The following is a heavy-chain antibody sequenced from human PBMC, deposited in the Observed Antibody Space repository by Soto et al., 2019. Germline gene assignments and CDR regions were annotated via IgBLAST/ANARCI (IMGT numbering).Heavy chain of an antibody. CDR1: GFTFSTYA. D-gene: IGHD3-22*01. CDR3: ARDPTVVVITSGYFDY. Sequence: PGGSLRLSCAASGFTFSTYAMHWVRQAPGKGLEWVAVISYDGSNKYYADSVKGRFTISRDNSKNTLYLRMNSLRAEDTAVYYCARDPTVVVITSGYFDYWGQGTLVTVSS. V-gene: IGHV3-30-3*01. J-gene: IGHJ4*02. CDR2: ISYDGSNK.